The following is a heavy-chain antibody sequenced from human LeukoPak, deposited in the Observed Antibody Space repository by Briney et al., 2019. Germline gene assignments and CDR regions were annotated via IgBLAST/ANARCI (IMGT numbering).Heavy chain of an antibody. D-gene: IGHD6-13*01. CDR1: GYSFTTYW. J-gene: IGHJ4*02. Sequence: GESLKISCKASGYSFTTYWIGWVRQMPGKGLEWMGIVYPGDSDSRYSPSFQGQVTISADKSISTAYLQWSSLKASDTAMYYCASSRGSIWYFDYWGQGTLVTVSS. CDR2: VYPGDSDS. CDR3: ASSRGSIWYFDY. V-gene: IGHV5-51*01.